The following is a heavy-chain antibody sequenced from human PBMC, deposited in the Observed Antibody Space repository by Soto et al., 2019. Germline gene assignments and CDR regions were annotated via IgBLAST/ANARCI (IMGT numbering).Heavy chain of an antibody. Sequence: ASVKVSCKASGYTFTSYGISWVRQAPGQGLEWMGWISAYNGNTNYAQKLQGRVTMTTDTSTSTAYMELRSLRSDDTAVYYCARVYPITIFGVVTADDMDVWGKGTTVTVSS. CDR2: ISAYNGNT. D-gene: IGHD3-3*01. J-gene: IGHJ6*03. V-gene: IGHV1-18*01. CDR3: ARVYPITIFGVVTADDMDV. CDR1: GYTFTSYG.